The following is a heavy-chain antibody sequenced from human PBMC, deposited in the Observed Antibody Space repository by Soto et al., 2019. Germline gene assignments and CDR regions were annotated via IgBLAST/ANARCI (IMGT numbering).Heavy chain of an antibody. CDR1: GFTVSNAW. CDR3: TTGIVRSSGGGGAFDI. Sequence: EVQLVESGGGLVKPGGSLRLYCAASGFTVSNAWMNWVRQARGKGLEWVGRIKSKTDGGTTDYAAPVKGRFTISRDDSKNTLYLQMNSLKTEDTAVHYCTTGIVRSSGGGGAFDIWGQGTMVTVSS. CDR2: IKSKTDGGTT. J-gene: IGHJ3*02. V-gene: IGHV3-15*07. D-gene: IGHD2-8*01.